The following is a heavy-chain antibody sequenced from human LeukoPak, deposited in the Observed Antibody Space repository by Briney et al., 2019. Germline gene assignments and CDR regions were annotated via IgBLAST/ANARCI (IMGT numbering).Heavy chain of an antibody. Sequence: GGSLRLSCTASGFTFSGSAMRWVRQASGKGLEWVGRIRTKGNSYATAYAASMKGRFTISRDDSKNTAYLQMTSLKTEDTAVYYRTTYSSGYYHFDYWGQGTLVTVSS. CDR1: GFTFSGSA. V-gene: IGHV3-73*01. CDR2: IRTKGNSYAT. CDR3: TTYSSGYYHFDY. D-gene: IGHD3-22*01. J-gene: IGHJ4*02.